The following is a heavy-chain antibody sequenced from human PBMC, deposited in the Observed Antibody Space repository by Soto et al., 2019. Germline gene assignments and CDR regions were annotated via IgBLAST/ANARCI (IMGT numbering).Heavy chain of an antibody. CDR2: IYYSGST. CDR3: AAAGRKLLWFGESEY. V-gene: IGHV4-59*08. Sequence: SETLSVTCTVSGGSISSYYLSWIRQPPGKGLEWIGYIYYSGSTNYNPSLKSRVTISVDTSKNQFSLKLSSVTAADTAVYYCAAAGRKLLWFGESEYWGQGTLVTVSS. D-gene: IGHD3-10*01. J-gene: IGHJ4*02. CDR1: GGSISSYY.